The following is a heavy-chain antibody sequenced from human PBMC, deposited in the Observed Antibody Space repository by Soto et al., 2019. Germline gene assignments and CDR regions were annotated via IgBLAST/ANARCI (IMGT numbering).Heavy chain of an antibody. V-gene: IGHV1-3*01. J-gene: IGHJ6*03. Sequence: QVQLVQSGAEVKKPGASVKVSCKASGYTFTDYAIHWVRQAPGQRLEWMGWINAGNGNTVYSQKFQGRITITRDTSASIAYVELSTLTSEDTAVFYCARAAYCTSPICYLLGYNMDVWGKGTTVTVSS. CDR3: ARAAYCTSPICYLLGYNMDV. CDR2: INAGNGNT. CDR1: GYTFTDYA. D-gene: IGHD2-8*01.